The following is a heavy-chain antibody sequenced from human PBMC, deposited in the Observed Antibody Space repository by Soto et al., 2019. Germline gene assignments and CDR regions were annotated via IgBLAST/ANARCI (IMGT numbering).Heavy chain of an antibody. CDR3: TTDRAIAVLPLFDT. J-gene: IGHJ4*02. D-gene: IGHD6-6*01. CDR1: GITLSDAW. CDR2: IKSKADGGTT. V-gene: IGHV3-15*01. Sequence: EVQLVESGGGLVQPGGSLTLSCEASGITLSDAWMGWVRQAPGKGLQWFGRIKSKADGGTTDYAAPVNGKFTITRDSSTNTLYLQLKFLETGDTAVYYCTTDRAIAVLPLFDTWGQGTLVTVSP.